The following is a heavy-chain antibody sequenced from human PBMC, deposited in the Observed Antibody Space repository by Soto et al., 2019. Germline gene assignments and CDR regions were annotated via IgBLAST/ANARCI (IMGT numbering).Heavy chain of an antibody. V-gene: IGHV4-30-4*01. D-gene: IGHD4-17*01. J-gene: IGHJ2*01. CDR3: AREVIPLTTDWYFDL. Sequence: QLQLRESGPGLVKPSETLSLTCTVSGGSISGGVGGLYYWSWIRQPPGKGMEWIGYIYDIGRTYYNPSLKSRVTITVDTSKNQFSLRLSSVTAADTAVYYCAREVIPLTTDWYFDLWGRGTLVTVSS. CDR1: GGSISGGVGGLYY. CDR2: IYDIGRT.